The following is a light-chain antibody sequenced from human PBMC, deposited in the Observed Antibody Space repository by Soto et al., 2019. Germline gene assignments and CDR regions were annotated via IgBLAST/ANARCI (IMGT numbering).Light chain of an antibody. CDR2: ELT. Sequence: QSALTQPASVSGSPGQSITISCAGTNREVGGYNYVSWCQHHPGQAPKLMIYELTNRPSGVSNRFSGSKSGNTAYLTISGIQGEDEADYYCISHTSSSTWVFGGGTQVTVL. CDR1: NREVGGYNY. V-gene: IGLV2-14*01. CDR3: ISHTSSSTWV. J-gene: IGLJ3*02.